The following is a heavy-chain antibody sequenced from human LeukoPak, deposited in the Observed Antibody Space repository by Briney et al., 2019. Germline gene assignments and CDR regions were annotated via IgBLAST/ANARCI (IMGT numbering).Heavy chain of an antibody. V-gene: IGHV1-2*02. CDR2: INPNSGGT. CDR1: GYTFTGYY. J-gene: IGHJ5*02. D-gene: IGHD5-12*01. Sequence: GASVKVSCKASGYTFTGYYMQWVRQAPGHGLEWMGWINPNSGGTNYAQKFTGKVTMTRDTSISTAYMELSRLRSDDTAVYYCARDRYGGYVESNNWFDPWGQGTLVTVSS. CDR3: ARDRYGGYVESNNWFDP.